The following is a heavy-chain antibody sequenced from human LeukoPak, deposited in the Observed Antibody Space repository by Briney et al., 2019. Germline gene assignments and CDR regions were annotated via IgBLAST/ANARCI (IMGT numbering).Heavy chain of an antibody. V-gene: IGHV1-69*05. CDR2: IITIFGTA. Sequence: ASVKVSCKASGGTFSSYAISWVRQAPGQGLEWMGGIITIFGTANYAQKFQGRVTITTDESTSTAYMELSSLRSEDTAVYYCARDLGDSVRGARYYYMDVWGKGTTVTVSS. J-gene: IGHJ6*03. CDR3: ARDLGDSVRGARYYYMDV. D-gene: IGHD3-10*01. CDR1: GGTFSSYA.